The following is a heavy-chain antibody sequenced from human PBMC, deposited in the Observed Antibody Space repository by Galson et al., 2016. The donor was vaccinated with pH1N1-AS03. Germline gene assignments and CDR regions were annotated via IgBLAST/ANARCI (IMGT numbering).Heavy chain of an antibody. J-gene: IGHJ4*02. CDR3: AREPYHPPYFDY. CDR1: GFIFSSYW. CDR2: INSDGSRT. V-gene: IGHV3-74*01. Sequence: SLRLSCAASGFIFSSYWMHWVRQVPGKGLVWVARINSDGSRTRYADSVKGRFTISRDNAKNTLYLQMDSLRAEETAVYYCAREPYHPPYFDYWGQGTLVTVFS.